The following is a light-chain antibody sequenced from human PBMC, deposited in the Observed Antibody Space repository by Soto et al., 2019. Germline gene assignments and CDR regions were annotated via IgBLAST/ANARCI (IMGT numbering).Light chain of an antibody. CDR3: LLFNTYPQA. V-gene: IGKV1-13*02. J-gene: IGKJ4*01. Sequence: AIQLNQSPSSLSSSIGDRVTITCRARQGVGSALAWYQQAPGKPPKLLIFDASTLENGVPSRFSGGGSGTDFTLTISSLQPEDFATYYCLLFNTYPQAFGGGTKVEIK. CDR1: QGVGSA. CDR2: DAS.